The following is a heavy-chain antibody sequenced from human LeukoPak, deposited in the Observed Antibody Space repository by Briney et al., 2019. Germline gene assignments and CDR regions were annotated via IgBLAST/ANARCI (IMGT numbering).Heavy chain of an antibody. V-gene: IGHV1-69*06. Sequence: SVKVSCKASGGTFSSYAISWVRQAPGQGLEWMGGIIPIFGTANYAQKFQGRVTVTADKSTSTAYMELSSLRSEDTAVYYCATFPEGEEQRDYWGQGTLVTVSS. CDR3: ATFPEGEEQRDY. D-gene: IGHD6-25*01. CDR2: IIPIFGTA. CDR1: GGTFSSYA. J-gene: IGHJ4*02.